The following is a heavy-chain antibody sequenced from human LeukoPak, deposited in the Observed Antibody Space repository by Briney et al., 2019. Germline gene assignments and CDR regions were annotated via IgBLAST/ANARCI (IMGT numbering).Heavy chain of an antibody. CDR1: GFVFSGSS. CDR2: IRFDATNK. J-gene: IGHJ4*02. D-gene: IGHD3-22*01. V-gene: IGHV3-30*02. CDR3: AFGNYYDSSGSLFDY. Sequence: GGSLRLSCAASGFVFSGSSMHWVRQAPGKGLEWVSFIRFDATNKYYADSVKGRFTISRDNAKNSLYLQMHSLSAEDTAVYYCAFGNYYDSSGSLFDYWGQGTLVTVSS.